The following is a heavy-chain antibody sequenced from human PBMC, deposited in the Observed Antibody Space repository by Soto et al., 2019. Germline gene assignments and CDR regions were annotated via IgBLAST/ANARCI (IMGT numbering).Heavy chain of an antibody. CDR2: IRDKANSYTT. CDR3: ARRPGSGRSVDY. J-gene: IGHJ4*02. Sequence: EVQLVESGGGLVQPGGSLRLSCAASGFTFSDHCMDWVRQAPGKGLEWVGLIRDKANSYTTEYAASVRGRFTISGDESKNSVYLQMNSLKTEDTAVYYCARRPGSGRSVDYWGQGTLVTVSS. CDR1: GFTFSDHC. D-gene: IGHD3-10*01. V-gene: IGHV3-72*01.